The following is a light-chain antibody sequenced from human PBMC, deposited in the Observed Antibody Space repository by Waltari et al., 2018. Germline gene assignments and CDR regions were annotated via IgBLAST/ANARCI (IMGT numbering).Light chain of an antibody. CDR1: GSNIGAGYD. Sequence: QSVLTQPPSVSGAPGQRVTISCTGSGSNIGAGYDVHWYQQVPRAAPKLLIYGSSSRALWVPDRFFGSTSGTSASLSITGLQAEDEAVYYCQSYDTTLSVVFGGGTKLTVL. CDR2: GSS. V-gene: IGLV1-40*01. J-gene: IGLJ3*02. CDR3: QSYDTTLSVV.